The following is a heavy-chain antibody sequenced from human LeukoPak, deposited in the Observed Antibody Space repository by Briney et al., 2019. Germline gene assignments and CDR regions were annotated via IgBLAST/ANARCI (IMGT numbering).Heavy chain of an antibody. CDR3: ATQTGTTLAQDD. Sequence: ASAKVSCKASGYTFTSYYMHWVRQAPGQGLEWMGIINPSGGSTSYAQKFQGRVTMTRDTSTSTVYMELSSLRSEDTAVYYCATQTGTTLAQDDWGQGTLVTVSS. V-gene: IGHV1-46*01. CDR2: INPSGGST. D-gene: IGHD1-7*01. J-gene: IGHJ4*02. CDR1: GYTFTSYY.